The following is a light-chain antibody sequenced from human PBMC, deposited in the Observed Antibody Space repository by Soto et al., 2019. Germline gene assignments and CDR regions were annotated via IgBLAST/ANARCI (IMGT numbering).Light chain of an antibody. CDR3: QTWGTGIHV. CDR1: SGHSSYA. V-gene: IGLV4-69*01. J-gene: IGLJ1*01. Sequence: QPVLTQSPSASASLGASVKFTCTLSSGHSSYAIAWHQQQPEKGPRYLMKLNSDGSHSKGDGIPDRFSGSSFGAERYLTISSLQSEDEADYYCQTWGTGIHVFGTGTKVTVL. CDR2: LNSDGSH.